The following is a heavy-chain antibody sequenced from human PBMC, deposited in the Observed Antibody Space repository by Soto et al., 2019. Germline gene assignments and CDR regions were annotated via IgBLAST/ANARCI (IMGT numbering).Heavy chain of an antibody. V-gene: IGHV4-31*03. D-gene: IGHD2-8*02. CDR1: GGSISSGGYY. CDR2: VRNNGRP. CDR3: ATGFTGSRLVDFFVS. Sequence: SETLSLTCTVSGGSISSGGYYWSWIRQDPGKGLEWLGFVRNNGRPYYNPSHKSRVTISVDTSKNQFSLKLNSVTAADTAVYFCATGFTGSRLVDFFVSWGQGTQVTVSS. J-gene: IGHJ4*02.